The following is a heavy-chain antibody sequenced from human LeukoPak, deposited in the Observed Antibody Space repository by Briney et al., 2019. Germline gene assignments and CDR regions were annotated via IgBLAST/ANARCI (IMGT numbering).Heavy chain of an antibody. CDR3: ARSQWLPDDAFDI. CDR1: GFTFSSYA. V-gene: IGHV3-23*01. CDR2: ISGSGGST. D-gene: IGHD3-22*01. Sequence: GGSLSLSCAASGFTFSSYAMSWVRQAPGKGLEWVSAISGSGGSTYYADSVKGRFTISRDNSKNSLYLQMNSLRAEDTAVYYCARSQWLPDDAFDIWGQGTMVTVSS. J-gene: IGHJ3*02.